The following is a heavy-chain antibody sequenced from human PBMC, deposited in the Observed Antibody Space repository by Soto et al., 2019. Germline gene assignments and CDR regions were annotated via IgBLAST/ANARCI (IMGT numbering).Heavy chain of an antibody. V-gene: IGHV3-23*01. D-gene: IGHD3-10*01. CDR3: AKPYYSGSGSYAGFDY. Sequence: EVQLLESGGGLVQPGESLRLSCAASGFTFNNYAMSWVRQAPGEGLEWVSAIGSTGDGTYSADSVRGRFTISRDNSKNTLYLQMNNLRAEDTAVYYCAKPYYSGSGSYAGFDYWGQGTLVTVSS. J-gene: IGHJ4*02. CDR2: IGSTGDGT. CDR1: GFTFNNYA.